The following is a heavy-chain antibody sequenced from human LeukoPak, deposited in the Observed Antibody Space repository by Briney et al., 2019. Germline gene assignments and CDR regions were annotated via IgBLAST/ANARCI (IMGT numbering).Heavy chain of an antibody. Sequence: PGGSLRLSCAASGFTFSSYWMSWIRQAPGKGLEWVANIKEDGSEKYYVDSVRGRFTISRDNAKNSLYLQMNSLRAEDTAVYYCARDQGWYDFDYWGQGTLVTVSS. CDR2: IKEDGSEK. V-gene: IGHV3-7*01. CDR1: GFTFSSYW. CDR3: ARDQGWYDFDY. D-gene: IGHD6-19*01. J-gene: IGHJ4*02.